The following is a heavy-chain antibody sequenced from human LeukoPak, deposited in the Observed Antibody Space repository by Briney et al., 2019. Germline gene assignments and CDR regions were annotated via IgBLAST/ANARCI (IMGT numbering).Heavy chain of an antibody. Sequence: EASVKVSCKASGGTFSSYAISWVRQAPGQGLEWMGGIIPIFGTANYAQKFQGRVTITADESTSTAYMELSSLRSEDTAVYYCARGNCSGGSCYLSDYYYGMDVWGQGITVTVSS. D-gene: IGHD2-15*01. J-gene: IGHJ6*02. CDR1: GGTFSSYA. V-gene: IGHV1-69*13. CDR3: ARGNCSGGSCYLSDYYYGMDV. CDR2: IIPIFGTA.